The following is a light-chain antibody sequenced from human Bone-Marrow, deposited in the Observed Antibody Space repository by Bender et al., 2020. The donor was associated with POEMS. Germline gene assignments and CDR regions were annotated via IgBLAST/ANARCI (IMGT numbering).Light chain of an antibody. CDR3: CSFARSGNWV. CDR1: SSNTGSGFD. CDR2: GYN. Sequence: QSVLTQPPSVSGAPGQRVTISCTGSSSNTGSGFDINGSQHLPGTAPKLPIYGYNNRPSGVPDRFSGSKSGTSASLAITGLQAEDEGDYYCCSFARSGNWVFGGGTKVTVL. J-gene: IGLJ3*02. V-gene: IGLV1-40*01.